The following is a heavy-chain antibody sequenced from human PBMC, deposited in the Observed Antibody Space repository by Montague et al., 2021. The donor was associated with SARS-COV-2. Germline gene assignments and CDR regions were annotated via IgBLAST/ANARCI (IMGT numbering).Heavy chain of an antibody. CDR3: ARGARQGYGFRLGSFDS. CDR2: VNHSGST. J-gene: IGHJ4*02. D-gene: IGHD3-10*01. V-gene: IGHV4-34*01. Sequence: SETLSLTCDVYGGSFRGYYWDWIRQPPGKGLEWIGEVNHSGSTNYNPSLKSRVTMSVDTSKNQFSLKLSSVTAADTAVYYCARGARQGYGFRLGSFDSWGQGTLVTVSS. CDR1: GGSFRGYY.